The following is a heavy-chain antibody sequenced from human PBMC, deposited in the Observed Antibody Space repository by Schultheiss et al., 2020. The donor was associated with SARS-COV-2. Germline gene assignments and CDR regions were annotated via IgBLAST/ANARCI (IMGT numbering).Heavy chain of an antibody. J-gene: IGHJ4*02. Sequence: SETLSLTCTVSGGSISSYYWSWIRQPPGKGLEWIGYIYYSGSTTYNPSLKSRVTISVDTSKNQFSLKLRSVTAADTAVYYCARRAVAGTYPFDYWGQGTLVTVSS. CDR3: ARRAVAGTYPFDY. CDR2: IYYSGST. D-gene: IGHD6-19*01. CDR1: GGSISSYY. V-gene: IGHV4-59*01.